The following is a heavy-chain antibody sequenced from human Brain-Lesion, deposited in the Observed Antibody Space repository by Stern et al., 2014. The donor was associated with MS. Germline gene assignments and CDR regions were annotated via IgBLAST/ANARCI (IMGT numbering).Heavy chain of an antibody. V-gene: IGHV1-24*01. CDR2: FVPEDGET. Sequence: VQLVQSGAEVKKPGASVKVSCKVSGYTLTEFSMHWGRQAPRKGLEWMGGFVPEDGETIYAQKFQGRVTMTEDTSTDTAYMELSSLRSEDTAVYYCATLSPGAGGNYYRHFDYWGQGTLVTVSS. J-gene: IGHJ4*02. CDR1: GYTLTEFS. CDR3: ATLSPGAGGNYYRHFDY. D-gene: IGHD1-26*01.